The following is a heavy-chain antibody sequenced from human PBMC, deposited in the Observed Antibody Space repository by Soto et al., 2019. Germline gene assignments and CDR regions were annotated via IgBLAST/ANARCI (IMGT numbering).Heavy chain of an antibody. V-gene: IGHV2-5*01. Sequence: QITLKESGPTLVKPTQTLTLTCTFSGFSLSTSGVGVGWIRQPPGKALEWLALIYWNDDKSYSSSLRSRLTTAKDASRHQVVLTLPNLDTGDTATYCCAHTPAPILSCFSVHWGQGTLVTVSS. CDR2: IYWNDDK. CDR3: AHTPAPILSCFSVH. J-gene: IGHJ4*02. CDR1: GFSLSTSGVG. D-gene: IGHD3-10*01.